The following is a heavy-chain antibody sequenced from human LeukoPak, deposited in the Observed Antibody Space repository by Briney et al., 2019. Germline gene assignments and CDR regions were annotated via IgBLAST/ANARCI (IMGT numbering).Heavy chain of an antibody. D-gene: IGHD1-26*01. J-gene: IGHJ3*02. V-gene: IGHV3-9*01. CDR1: GLTFDDYA. Sequence: GGSLRLSCAASGLTFDDYAMHWVRQAPGKGLEWASGISWNSGSIGYADSVKGRFTISRDNAKNSLYLQMNSLRAEDTALYYCAKDLLLGGATGVGAFDIWGQGTMVTVSS. CDR3: AKDLLLGGATGVGAFDI. CDR2: ISWNSGSI.